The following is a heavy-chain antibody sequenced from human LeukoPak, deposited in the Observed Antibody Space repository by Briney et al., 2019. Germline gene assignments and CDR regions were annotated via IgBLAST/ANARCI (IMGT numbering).Heavy chain of an antibody. V-gene: IGHV1-8*02. J-gene: IGHJ4*02. D-gene: IGHD5-12*01. CDR3: ARRITAGGNKWLRAKITYYFDY. CDR1: GYTFTSYG. Sequence: ASVKVSCKASGYTFTSYGISWVRQAPGQGLEWMGWINPNSGGTNYAQKFQGRVTMTRNTSISTAYMELSSLRSEDTAVYYCARRITAGGNKWLRAKITYYFDYWGQGTLVTVSS. CDR2: INPNSGGT.